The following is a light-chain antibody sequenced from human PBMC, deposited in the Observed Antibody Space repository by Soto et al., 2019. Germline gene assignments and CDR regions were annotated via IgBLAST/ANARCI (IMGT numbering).Light chain of an antibody. CDR1: SGHSSYI. Sequence: QSVLTQSSSASASLGSSVKLTCTLSSGHSSYIIAWHQQQPGKAPRYLMKLEGSGSYNKGSGVPDRFSGSSSGADRYLTISNLQFEDEADYYCETWDSNTHVFGTGTKSPS. J-gene: IGLJ1*01. V-gene: IGLV4-60*02. CDR2: LEGSGSY. CDR3: ETWDSNTHV.